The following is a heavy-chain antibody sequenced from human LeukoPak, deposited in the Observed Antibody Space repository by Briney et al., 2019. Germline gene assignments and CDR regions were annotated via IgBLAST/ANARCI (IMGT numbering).Heavy chain of an antibody. CDR3: ATIAAAGNFQH. D-gene: IGHD6-13*01. CDR1: GGSISSSNW. V-gene: IGHV4-4*02. Sequence: SETLSLTCAVSGGSISSSNWWSWVRQPPGKGLEWIGEIYHSGSTNYNPSLKSRVTISVHKSKNQFSLKLSSVTAADTAVYYCATIAAAGNFQHWGQGTLVTVSS. J-gene: IGHJ1*01. CDR2: IYHSGST.